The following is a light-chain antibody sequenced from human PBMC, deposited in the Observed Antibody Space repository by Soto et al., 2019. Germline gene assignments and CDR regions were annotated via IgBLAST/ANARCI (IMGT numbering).Light chain of an antibody. Sequence: DIQMTQSPSTLSASVGDGVTITCRASQSISNRLAWYQQRPGKAPKYLIYDASTLDSGAPSRFSGSGSGTEFTLSISSLQPDDFAVYYCQQRSDWPWTFGQGTKVDIK. CDR2: DAS. J-gene: IGKJ1*01. CDR3: QQRSDWPWT. CDR1: QSISNR. V-gene: IGKV1-5*01.